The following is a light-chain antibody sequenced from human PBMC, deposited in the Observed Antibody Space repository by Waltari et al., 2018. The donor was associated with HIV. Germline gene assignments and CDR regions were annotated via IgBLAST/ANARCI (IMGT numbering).Light chain of an antibody. J-gene: IGLJ2*01. CDR2: EVS. Sequence: QSALTQPASVSGSLGQSITISCTGASRYVGDYNYVSSYQQHPGKAPKVMIFEVSNRPSGVSDRFSGSKSGNTASLTISGVQPEDEADYYCSSYTTSNSHVVFGGGTKVTVL. CDR3: SSYTTSNSHVV. V-gene: IGLV2-14*01. CDR1: SRYVGDYNY.